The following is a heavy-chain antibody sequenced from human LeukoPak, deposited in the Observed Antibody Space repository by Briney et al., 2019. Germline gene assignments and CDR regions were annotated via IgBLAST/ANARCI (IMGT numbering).Heavy chain of an antibody. CDR1: GFTFSSYA. CDR2: ISGSGGST. V-gene: IGHV3-23*01. J-gene: IGHJ1*01. D-gene: IGHD2-8*01. Sequence: TGGSLRLSCAASGFTFSSYAMSWVRQAPGKGLEWVSAISGSGGSTYYADSVKGRFTIFRDNSKNTLYLQMNSLRAEDTAVYYCAHFIVREYFQHWGQGTLVTVSS. CDR3: AHFIVREYFQH.